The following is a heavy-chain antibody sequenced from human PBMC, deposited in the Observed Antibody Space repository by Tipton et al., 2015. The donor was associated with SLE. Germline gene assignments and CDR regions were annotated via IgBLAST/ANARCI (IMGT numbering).Heavy chain of an antibody. CDR1: GFTVSSNY. V-gene: IGHV3-53*01. D-gene: IGHD1-26*01. CDR2: IYSGGST. Sequence: SLRLSCAASGFTVSSNYMSWVRQAPGKGLEWVSVIYSGGSTYYADSVKGRFTISRDNSKNTLYLQMNSLRAEDTAVYYCAKDSYSGTTGDAFDIWGQGTMVTVSS. J-gene: IGHJ3*02. CDR3: AKDSYSGTTGDAFDI.